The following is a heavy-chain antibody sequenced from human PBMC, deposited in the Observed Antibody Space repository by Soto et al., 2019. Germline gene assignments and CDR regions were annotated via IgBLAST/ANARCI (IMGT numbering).Heavy chain of an antibody. J-gene: IGHJ2*01. CDR2: IIPIVDVT. V-gene: IGHV1-69*08. Sequence: QVQLVQSGAAVKKPGSSVKVSCQTSGDTFTTYTFSWVRQAPGQGLEWMGRIIPIVDVTNYAQKVQGRLTISADKFTGTAYMEMTSLTYEDTAVYYCAREVFGFDLWGRGTLVTVSS. CDR3: AREVFGFDL. D-gene: IGHD3-3*01. CDR1: GDTFTTYT.